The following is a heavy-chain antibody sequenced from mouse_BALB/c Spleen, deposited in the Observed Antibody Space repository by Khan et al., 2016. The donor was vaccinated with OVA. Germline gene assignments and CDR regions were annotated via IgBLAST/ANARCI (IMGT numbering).Heavy chain of an antibody. CDR3: AREWAAWFPY. J-gene: IGHJ3*01. Sequence: VQLQQSGAELARPGASVNLSCNASGFSFTDSYINWMRQSPGQGLEWIGEIYPGSATIYYHEKFKGKATLTADTSSSTVYMQLSSLTSEDSAVYFCAREWAAWFPYWGQGTLVTVSA. CDR1: GFSFTDSY. CDR2: IYPGSATI. V-gene: IGHV1-77*01.